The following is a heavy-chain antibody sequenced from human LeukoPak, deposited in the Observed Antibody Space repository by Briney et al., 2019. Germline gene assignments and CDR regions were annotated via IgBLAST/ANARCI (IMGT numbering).Heavy chain of an antibody. CDR1: GFTFSSYA. D-gene: IGHD3-3*01. CDR3: AKVTIFGVVSACFDY. V-gene: IGHV3-23*01. J-gene: IGHJ4*02. Sequence: GGSLRLSCAASGFTFSSYAMSWVRQAPGKGLEWVSAISGSGGSTYYADSVKGRFTISRDNSKNTLYLQMNSLSAEDTAVYYCAKVTIFGVVSACFDYWGQGTLVTVSS. CDR2: ISGSGGST.